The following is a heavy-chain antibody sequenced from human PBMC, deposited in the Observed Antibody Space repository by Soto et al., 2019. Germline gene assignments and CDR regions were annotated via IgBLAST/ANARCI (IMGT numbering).Heavy chain of an antibody. CDR3: VKSGYSGYESWFDP. CDR2: IYYSGST. V-gene: IGHV4-59*01. CDR1: GGSISSYY. J-gene: IGHJ5*02. D-gene: IGHD5-12*01. Sequence: SETLSLTCTVSGGSISSYYWSWIRQPPGKGLEWIGYIYYSGSTNYNPSLKSRVTISVDTSKNQFSLKLSSVTAADTAVYYCVKSGYSGYESWFDPWGQGTLVTFSS.